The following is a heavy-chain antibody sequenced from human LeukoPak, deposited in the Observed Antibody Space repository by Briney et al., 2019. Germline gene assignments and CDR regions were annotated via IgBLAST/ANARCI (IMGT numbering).Heavy chain of an antibody. V-gene: IGHV3-21*04. CDR3: ARDPHGYNSYFDY. J-gene: IGHJ4*02. CDR2: ISSSSSYI. CDR1: GFTFSSYS. Sequence: PGGSLRLSCAASGFTFSSYSMNWVRQAPGKGLEWVSSISSSSSYIYYADSVKGRFTISRDISRNTVHLQMNSLRAGDTAVYYCARDPHGYNSYFDYWGQGTLVTVSS. D-gene: IGHD5-24*01.